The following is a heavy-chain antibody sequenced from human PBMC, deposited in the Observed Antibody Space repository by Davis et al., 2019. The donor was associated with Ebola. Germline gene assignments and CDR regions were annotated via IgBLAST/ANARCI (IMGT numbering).Heavy chain of an antibody. J-gene: IGHJ5*01. CDR2: IDHSGNT. Sequence: SETLSLTCAVSGGSIRTNWWSWVRQSPGKGLEWIGEIDHSGNTNYNPSLRSRVAISVDSSKNQFSLKISSVTAADTATYYCARTTKTNIEDSGLGYNSFDSWGQGVLVSVSS. CDR1: GGSIRTNW. V-gene: IGHV4-4*02. D-gene: IGHD2/OR15-2a*01. CDR3: ARTTKTNIEDSGLGYNSFDS.